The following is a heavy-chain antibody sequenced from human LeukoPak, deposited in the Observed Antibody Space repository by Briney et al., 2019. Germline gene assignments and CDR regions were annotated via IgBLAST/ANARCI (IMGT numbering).Heavy chain of an antibody. Sequence: GRSLRLSCAGSGFSFSRYWMAWVRQAPGKGLEWVASINQDVSRIHYVDSVKGRFTISRDDAKSSLFLQMTSLRVEDTAVYYCARLKDDVTKFDYWGQGTLVTVSS. D-gene: IGHD2-8*01. V-gene: IGHV3-7*01. J-gene: IGHJ4*02. CDR1: GFSFSRYW. CDR2: INQDVSRI. CDR3: ARLKDDVTKFDY.